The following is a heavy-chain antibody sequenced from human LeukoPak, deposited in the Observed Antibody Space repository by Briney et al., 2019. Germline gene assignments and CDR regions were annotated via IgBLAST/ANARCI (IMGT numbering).Heavy chain of an antibody. CDR2: ISYDGSNK. D-gene: IGHD4-17*01. Sequence: GGSLRLSCAASGFTFSGFAMSWVRQAPGKGLEWVAVISYDGSNKYYADSVKGRFTISRDNSKNTLYLQMNSLRAEDTAVYYCARDDYGDYISYYFDYWGQGTLVTVSS. V-gene: IGHV3-30-3*01. J-gene: IGHJ4*02. CDR3: ARDDYGDYISYYFDY. CDR1: GFTFSGFA.